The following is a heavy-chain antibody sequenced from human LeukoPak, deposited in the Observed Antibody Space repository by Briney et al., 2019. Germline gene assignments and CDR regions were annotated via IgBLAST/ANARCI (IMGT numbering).Heavy chain of an antibody. V-gene: IGHV7-4-1*02. Sequence: ASVKVSCKASGYTFTSYAMNWVRQAPGQGLEWMGWINTNTGNPTYAQGFTGRFVFSLDTSVSTAYLHISSLTAEDTAVYYCAREGYYGSGSNPGYYYYYYMDVWGKGTTVTVSS. CDR2: INTNTGNP. J-gene: IGHJ6*03. D-gene: IGHD3-10*01. CDR1: GYTFTSYA. CDR3: AREGYYGSGSNPGYYYYYYMDV.